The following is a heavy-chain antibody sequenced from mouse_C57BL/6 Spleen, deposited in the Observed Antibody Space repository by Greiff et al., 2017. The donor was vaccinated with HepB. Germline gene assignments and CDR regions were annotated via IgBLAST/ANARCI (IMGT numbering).Heavy chain of an antibody. CDR3: AREEIYYDYDGFAY. CDR2: INPYNGDT. J-gene: IGHJ3*01. D-gene: IGHD2-4*01. V-gene: IGHV1-20*01. Sequence: LVEPGDSVKISCKASGYSFTGYFMNWVMQSHGKSLEWIGRINPYNGDTFYNQKFKGKATLTVDKSSSTAHMELRSLTSEDSAVYYCAREEIYYDYDGFAYWGQGTLVTVSA. CDR1: GYSFTGYF.